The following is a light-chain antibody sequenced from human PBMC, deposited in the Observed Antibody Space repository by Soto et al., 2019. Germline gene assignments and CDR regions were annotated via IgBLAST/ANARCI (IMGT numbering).Light chain of an antibody. CDR3: QQFNDWPPWT. CDR1: QSVSSN. V-gene: IGKV3-15*01. Sequence: EIVMTQSPATLSVSPGERATLSCRASQSVSSNLAWYQQKPGQAPRLLIYDASTRATGIPDRFSGSGSGTELTLTISSLQSEDVAVYYCQQFNDWPPWTFGQGTKVDIK. CDR2: DAS. J-gene: IGKJ1*01.